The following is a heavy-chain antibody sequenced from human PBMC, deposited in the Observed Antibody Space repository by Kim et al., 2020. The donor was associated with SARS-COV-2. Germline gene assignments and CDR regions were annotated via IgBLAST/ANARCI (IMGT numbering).Heavy chain of an antibody. D-gene: IGHD3-10*01. CDR1: GYTFTSYG. Sequence: ASVKVSCKASGYTFTSYGISWVRQAPGQGLEWMGWISAYNGNTNYAQKLQGRVTMTTDTSTSTAYMELRSLRSDDTAVYYCARDPFYGSGSYSGFDPWGQGTLVTVSS. V-gene: IGHV1-18*01. J-gene: IGHJ5*02. CDR2: ISAYNGNT. CDR3: ARDPFYGSGSYSGFDP.